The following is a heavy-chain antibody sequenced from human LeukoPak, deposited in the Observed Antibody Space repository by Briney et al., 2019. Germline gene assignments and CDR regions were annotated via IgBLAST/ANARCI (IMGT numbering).Heavy chain of an antibody. J-gene: IGHJ4*02. V-gene: IGHV3-21*01. CDR1: GFTFSSYA. CDR2: ISSSSSYI. D-gene: IGHD4-23*01. Sequence: GGSLRLSCAASGFTFSSYAMSWVRQAPGKGLEWVSSISSSSSYIYYAGSVKGRFTISRDNAKNSLYPQMNSLRAEDTAVYYCARVSHGGTVDYWGQGTLVTVSS. CDR3: ARVSHGGTVDY.